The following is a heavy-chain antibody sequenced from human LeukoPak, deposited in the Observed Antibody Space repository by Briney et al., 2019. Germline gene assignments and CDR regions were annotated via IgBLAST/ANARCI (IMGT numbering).Heavy chain of an antibody. CDR1: GFTLSSYC. Sequence: GGALRPSRAAAGFTLSSYCTHLGRHAPGKGVGWVANILSDGSNKYYADSVKGRFTISRDDSKNTVYLQTNSLRADDTAVYYCARVRGRCSGDSCYSDYWGQGTLVTVSS. CDR3: ARVRGRCSGDSCYSDY. D-gene: IGHD2-15*01. CDR2: ILSDGSNK. V-gene: IGHV3-33*01. J-gene: IGHJ4*02.